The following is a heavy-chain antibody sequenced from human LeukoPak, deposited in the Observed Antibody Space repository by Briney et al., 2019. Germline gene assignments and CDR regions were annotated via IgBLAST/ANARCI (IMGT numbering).Heavy chain of an antibody. V-gene: IGHV3-66*01. CDR1: GFSVSSNY. Sequence: GGSLRLSCAASGFSVSSNYMSWVRQAPGKGLERVSVIYSGGRTYYADSVKGRFTISKDISKNTLYLQMNSLRAEDTALYYCARDDYGALDYWGQGAQVTVSS. D-gene: IGHD4-17*01. CDR2: IYSGGRT. CDR3: ARDDYGALDY. J-gene: IGHJ4*02.